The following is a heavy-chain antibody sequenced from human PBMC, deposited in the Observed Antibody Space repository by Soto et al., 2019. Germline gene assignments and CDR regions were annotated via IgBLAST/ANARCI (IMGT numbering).Heavy chain of an antibody. CDR3: ARGHSTDCSNGVCSFFYNHEMDV. J-gene: IGHJ6*02. CDR2: INPKSGGT. V-gene: IGHV1-2*04. CDR1: GYSFTDYH. Sequence: GASVKVYCKASGYSFTDYHIHWVRQAPGQGLEWLGRINPKSGGTSTAQKFQGWVTMTRDRSISTVHMELTRLRSDDTAVYFCARGHSTDCSNGVCSFFYNHEMDVWGQGTTVTVSS. D-gene: IGHD2-8*01.